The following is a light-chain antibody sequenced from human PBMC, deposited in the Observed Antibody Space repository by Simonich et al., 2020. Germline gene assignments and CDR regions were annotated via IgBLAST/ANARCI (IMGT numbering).Light chain of an antibody. J-gene: IGKJ2*01. CDR2: GAS. Sequence: EIVMTQSPATLSASPGERATLSCRASQSVSSNLAWYQQKPGQAPRLLIYGASTRATGIPARFSGSGSGTEFTLTISSLQSEDFAVYYCQQYKNWYTFGQGTKLEIK. CDR1: QSVSSN. CDR3: QQYKNWYT. V-gene: IGKV3-15*01.